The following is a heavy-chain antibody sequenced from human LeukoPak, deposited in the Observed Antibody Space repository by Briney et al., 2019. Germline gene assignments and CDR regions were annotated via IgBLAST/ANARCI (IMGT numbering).Heavy chain of an antibody. CDR1: GFTFSDYA. CDR2: VSSNGGST. D-gene: IGHD4-17*01. J-gene: IGHJ4*02. CDR3: AKDRRFGDYGAFEY. Sequence: GGSLRLSCSASGFTFSDYAMHWVRQAPGKGLEYVSGVSSNGGSTYYADSVKGRFTVSRDNSKNTLYLQMNSLRVEDTAVYYCAKDRRFGDYGAFEYWGQGTLVTVSS. V-gene: IGHV3-64*04.